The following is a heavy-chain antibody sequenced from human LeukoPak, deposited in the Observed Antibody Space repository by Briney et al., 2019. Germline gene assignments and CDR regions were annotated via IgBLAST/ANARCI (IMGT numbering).Heavy chain of an antibody. CDR3: AKGKGSGSDLFYNYYYMDV. V-gene: IGHV3-23*01. CDR1: GFTFTSDA. CDR2: ISGSGSRT. J-gene: IGHJ6*03. D-gene: IGHD1-26*01. Sequence: GGSLRLSCAASGFTFTSDAMSWVRQAPGKGLEWVSVISGSGSRTYYADSVKGRFTISRDNSKNTVYLQMNSLRADDTAVYYCAKGKGSGSDLFYNYYYMDVWGKGTTVTVSS.